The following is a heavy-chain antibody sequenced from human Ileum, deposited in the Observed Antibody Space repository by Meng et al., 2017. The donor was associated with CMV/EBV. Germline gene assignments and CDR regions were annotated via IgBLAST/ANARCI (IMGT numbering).Heavy chain of an antibody. CDR1: GFRFSDYY. Sequence: QVQLVESGGDLVKPGGSLRLSCAASGFRFSDYYMNWIRQAPGKGLEWISYMGGSDTHTSYADSVKGRFTISRDNDKNLLYLQMNSLRPEDSGVYYCMIGSRPEDYWGQGTLVTVSS. J-gene: IGHJ4*02. CDR2: MGGSDTHT. V-gene: IGHV3-11*06. CDR3: MIGSRPEDY. D-gene: IGHD6-6*01.